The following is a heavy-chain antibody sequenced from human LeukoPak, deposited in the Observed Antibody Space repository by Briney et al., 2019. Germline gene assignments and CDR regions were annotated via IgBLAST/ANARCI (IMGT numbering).Heavy chain of an antibody. CDR3: ARSRGVIDY. V-gene: IGHV4-34*01. J-gene: IGHJ4*02. Sequence: PETLSLTCAVYGGSFSGYYWSWIRQPPGEGLEWVGEINHSGSTNYNPSLKSRVTISVDTSKNQFSLKLSSVTAADTAVYYCARSRGVIDYWGQGTLVTVSS. D-gene: IGHD3-10*01. CDR2: INHSGST. CDR1: GGSFSGYY.